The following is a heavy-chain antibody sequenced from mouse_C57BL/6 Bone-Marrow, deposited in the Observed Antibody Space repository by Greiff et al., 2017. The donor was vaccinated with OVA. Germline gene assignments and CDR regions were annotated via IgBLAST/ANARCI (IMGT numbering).Heavy chain of an antibody. CDR1: GFTFTDYY. V-gene: IGHV7-3*01. D-gene: IGHD1-1*01. Sequence: EVKLVESGGGLVQPGGSLSLSCAASGFTFTDYYMSWVRQPPGKALEWLGFIRNKANGYTTEYSASVKGRFTISRDNSQSILYLQMNALRAEDSATYYCARYRGSSYDYAMDYWGQGTSVTVSS. CDR3: ARYRGSSYDYAMDY. CDR2: IRNKANGYTT. J-gene: IGHJ4*01.